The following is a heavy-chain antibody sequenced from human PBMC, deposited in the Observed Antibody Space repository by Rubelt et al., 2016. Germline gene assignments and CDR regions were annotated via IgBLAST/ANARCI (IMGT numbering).Heavy chain of an antibody. J-gene: IGHJ3*02. CDR1: GGSISSSNW. CDR2: IYHSGRI. D-gene: IGHD2-21*01. CDR3: ARDTEFAQDMWAFDI. Sequence: QVQLQESGPGLVKPSGTLSLTCAVSGGSISSSNWWSWVRQPPGKGLEWIGEIYHSGRIHYNPSLKCRVTISIDESKNQFSLRLTSVTAADTAVYYCARDTEFAQDMWAFDIWGQGTMVTASS. V-gene: IGHV4-4*02.